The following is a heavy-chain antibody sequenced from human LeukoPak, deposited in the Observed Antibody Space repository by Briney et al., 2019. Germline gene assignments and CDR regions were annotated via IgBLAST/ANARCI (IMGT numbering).Heavy chain of an antibody. D-gene: IGHD3-22*01. CDR1: GFTFSSYV. J-gene: IGHJ4*02. V-gene: IGHV3-33*01. Sequence: GGSLRLSCAASGFTFSSYVMHWVGQAPGKGLDWVAVIWFDGCNKYYADSVKRRFTSSRDNSKNTLYLQMNSLRAEDTAVYYCAREYPPRYYYDSSGYLDYWGQGTLVTVSS. CDR2: IWFDGCNK. CDR3: AREYPPRYYYDSSGYLDY.